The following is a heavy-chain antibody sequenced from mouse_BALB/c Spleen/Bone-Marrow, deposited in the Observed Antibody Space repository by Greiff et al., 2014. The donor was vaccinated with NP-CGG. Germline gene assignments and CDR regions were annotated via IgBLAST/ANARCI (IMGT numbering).Heavy chain of an antibody. Sequence: VQLQQSGTVLARPGAAVKMSCKASGYTFSNYWMHWVKQRPGQGLEWIGTIYPGNSDTTYNQKFKGKAKLTAVTSTSTAYMELSSLTNEGSAVYYCTTLARNDFDYWGQGTTLTVSS. V-gene: IGHV1-5*01. D-gene: IGHD3-1*01. CDR2: IYPGNSDT. J-gene: IGHJ2*01. CDR3: TTLARNDFDY. CDR1: GYTFSNYW.